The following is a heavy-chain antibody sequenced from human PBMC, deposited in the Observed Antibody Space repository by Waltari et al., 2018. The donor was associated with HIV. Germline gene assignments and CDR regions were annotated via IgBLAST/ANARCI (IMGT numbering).Heavy chain of an antibody. CDR1: GLPFRSSW. V-gene: IGHV3-7*01. D-gene: IGHD6-13*01. J-gene: IGHJ4*02. CDR3: ARRQQLTD. CDR2: IKEDGSEI. Sequence: EVRLVESGGGLVQPGGSLRLSCAASGLPFRSSWMTWVRQAPGKGLEWVANIKEDGSEIHYVDSVKGRFTISRDNAKNSLYLQMNSLRAEDTAVYYCARRQQLTDWGQGTLVTVSS.